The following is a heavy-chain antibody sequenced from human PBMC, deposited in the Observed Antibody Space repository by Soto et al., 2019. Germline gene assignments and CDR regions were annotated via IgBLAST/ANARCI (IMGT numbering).Heavy chain of an antibody. CDR3: ASQPSMSVTLESRTYVRDV. J-gene: IGHJ6*02. V-gene: IGHV1-2*04. CDR1: GYTFTGYY. D-gene: IGHD3-10*02. CDR2: VNPNSGGT. Sequence: GASVKVSCKASGYTFTGYYMHWVRQAPGQGLEWVGWVNPNSGGTNYAQKFQGWVTMTRDTSISTAYMELSRLRSDDTAVHYCASQPSMSVTLESRTYVRDVWGQGTTGTVAS.